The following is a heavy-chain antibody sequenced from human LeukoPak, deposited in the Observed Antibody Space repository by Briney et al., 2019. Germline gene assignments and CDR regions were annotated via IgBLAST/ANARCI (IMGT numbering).Heavy chain of an antibody. J-gene: IGHJ5*02. D-gene: IGHD5-18*01. V-gene: IGHV4-34*01. CDR1: GGSFSGYY. CDR3: ARGRRYSYGYNWFDP. Sequence: SETLSLTCAVYGGSFSGYYWSWIRQPPGKGLEWIGEINHSGSTNYNPSLKSRVTISVDTSKNQFSLKLSSVTAADTAVYYCARGRRYSYGYNWFDPWGQGTLVTVSS. CDR2: INHSGST.